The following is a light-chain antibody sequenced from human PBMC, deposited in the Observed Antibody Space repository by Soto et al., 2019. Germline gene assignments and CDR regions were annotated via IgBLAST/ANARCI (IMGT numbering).Light chain of an antibody. CDR1: SSDVGRYNY. CDR3: NSRASGTTYV. J-gene: IGLJ1*01. CDR2: EVT. Sequence: QSVLTQPPSASGSPGQSVTISCIGTSSDVGRYNYVSWYQHHAGKAPKLIIYEVTKRPSGVLDRFSGSKSGNTASLTISGLQTEDEADYYCNSRASGTTYVFGTGTKVTVL. V-gene: IGLV2-8*01.